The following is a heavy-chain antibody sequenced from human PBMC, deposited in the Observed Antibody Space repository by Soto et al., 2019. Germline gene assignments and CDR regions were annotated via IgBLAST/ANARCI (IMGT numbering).Heavy chain of an antibody. Sequence: SENLSLTCTVSGGSISDLYLSWTRQPPGKGLEWIGYGIRHEFVGTNPSLTNRVTISVDISKTQFSLKLSSVTAADTAEYYGARLSGFYDILTGYRHWGQGTLVNVPS. CDR2: GIRHEFV. CDR1: GGSISDLY. D-gene: IGHD3-9*01. CDR3: ARLSGFYDILTGYRH. J-gene: IGHJ4*02. V-gene: IGHV4-59*11.